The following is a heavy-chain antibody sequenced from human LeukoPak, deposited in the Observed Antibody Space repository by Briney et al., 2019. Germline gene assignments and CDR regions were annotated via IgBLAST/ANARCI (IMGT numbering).Heavy chain of an antibody. CDR2: INHSGST. J-gene: IGHJ5*02. D-gene: IGHD3-3*01. V-gene: IGHV4-34*01. CDR3: ARSNYDFWSGIPGMFDP. Sequence: SETLSLTCAVYGGSFSGYYWSWIRQPPGKGLEWIGEINHSGSTNYNPSLKSRVTISVDTSKNQFSLKLSSVTAADTAVYYCARSNYDFWSGIPGMFDPWGQGTLVTVSS. CDR1: GGSFSGYY.